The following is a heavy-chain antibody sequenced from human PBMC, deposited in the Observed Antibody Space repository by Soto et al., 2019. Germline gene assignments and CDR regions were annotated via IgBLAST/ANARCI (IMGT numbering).Heavy chain of an antibody. D-gene: IGHD1-1*01. CDR1: RYIFTAYF. J-gene: IGHJ5*02. CDR3: ASHDPGARLDP. CDR2: INPNNGAT. V-gene: IGHV1-2*02. Sequence: QVQLVQSGAEVKKPGASVKVSCKAPRYIFTAYFMHWVRQAPGQGLEWMGWINPNNGATHYGLSFQGRVTMTRDTSISTASMDLSSLRSDDTAVYYCASHDPGARLDPWGQGTLVIVSS.